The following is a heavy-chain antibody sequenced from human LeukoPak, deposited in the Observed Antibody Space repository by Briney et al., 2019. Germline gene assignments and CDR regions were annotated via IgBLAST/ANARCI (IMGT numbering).Heavy chain of an antibody. V-gene: IGHV3-21*01. Sequence: KPGGSLRLSCAASGFTFSSYSMNWVRQAPGKGLEWVSSISSSSSYIYYADSVKGRFTISRDNAKNSLYLQMNSLRAEDTAVYYCARGIGGYGWFVYAFDIWGQGTMVTVSS. CDR2: ISSSSSYI. CDR3: ARGIGGYGWFVYAFDI. CDR1: GFTFSSYS. J-gene: IGHJ3*02. D-gene: IGHD5-12*01.